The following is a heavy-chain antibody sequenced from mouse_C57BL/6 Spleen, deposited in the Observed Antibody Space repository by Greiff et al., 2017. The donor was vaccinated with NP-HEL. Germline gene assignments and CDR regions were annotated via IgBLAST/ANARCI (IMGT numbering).Heavy chain of an antibody. J-gene: IGHJ4*01. CDR1: GYTFTDYE. D-gene: IGHD2-4*01. Sequence: QVQLKQSGAELVRPGASVTLSCKASGYTFTDYEMHWVKQTPVHGLEWIGAIDPETGGTAYNQKFKGKAILTADKSSSTAYMELRSLTSEDSAVYYCTRSSPLRRYAMDYWGQGTSVTVSS. CDR3: TRSSPLRRYAMDY. CDR2: IDPETGGT. V-gene: IGHV1-15*01.